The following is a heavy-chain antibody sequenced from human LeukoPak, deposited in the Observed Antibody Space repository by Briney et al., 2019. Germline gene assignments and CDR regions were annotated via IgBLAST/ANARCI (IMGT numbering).Heavy chain of an antibody. J-gene: IGHJ4*02. CDR2: ISAYNGNS. Sequence: GASVKVSCKASGYTFTSYGISWVRQAPGQGLEWMGWISAYNGNSNYAQKLQGRVTITTDESTSTAYMEVSSLRSEDTAVYYCGRKAGDCGGGSCYSIDYWGQGTLVTVSS. CDR1: GYTFTSYG. V-gene: IGHV1-18*01. CDR3: GRKAGDCGGGSCYSIDY. D-gene: IGHD2-15*01.